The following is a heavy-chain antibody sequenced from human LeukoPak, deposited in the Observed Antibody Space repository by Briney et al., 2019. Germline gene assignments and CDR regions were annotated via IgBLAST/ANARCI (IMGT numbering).Heavy chain of an antibody. D-gene: IGHD3-22*01. CDR3: AKDVVPDYYGTSGHYYYFDY. CDR1: GFTFSSYG. Sequence: PGGSLRLSCAASGFTFSSYGMSWVRQAPGKGLEWVSAISGSGGSTYYADSVEGRFTISRDNSRNTLYLQMNSLRAEDTAIYYCAKDVVPDYYGTSGHYYYFDYWGQGTLVTVSS. V-gene: IGHV3-23*01. J-gene: IGHJ4*02. CDR2: ISGSGGST.